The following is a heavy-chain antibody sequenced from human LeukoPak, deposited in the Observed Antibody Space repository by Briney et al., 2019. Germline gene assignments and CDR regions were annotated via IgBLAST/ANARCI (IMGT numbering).Heavy chain of an antibody. J-gene: IGHJ4*02. Sequence: GGSLRLSCAASGFTFGTYAMHWVRQAPGKGLEYVSAISSNGRITYYADSVKGRFTISRDNSKNILYLQMGSLRTDDTAVYYCARVSGCYWFDNWGQGTLVTVSS. CDR1: GFTFGTYA. CDR3: ARVSGCYWFDN. CDR2: ISSNGRIT. D-gene: IGHD6-19*01. V-gene: IGHV3-64*02.